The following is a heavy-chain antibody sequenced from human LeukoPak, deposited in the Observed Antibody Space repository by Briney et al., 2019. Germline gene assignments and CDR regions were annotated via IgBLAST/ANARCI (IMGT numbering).Heavy chain of an antibody. V-gene: IGHV3-23*01. CDR1: GFSFSVFA. CDR3: AKIKGATIFGAYYYFDY. CDR2: IIATTSST. J-gene: IGHJ4*02. Sequence: GGSLRLSCAASGFSFSVFAMSWGCQGPGEGLWWGSSIIATTSSTFYADSVKGRFTISRDNSKNTLYLQMDSLRVEDTAVYYCAKIKGATIFGAYYYFDYWGQGTLVTVSS. D-gene: IGHD3-3*01.